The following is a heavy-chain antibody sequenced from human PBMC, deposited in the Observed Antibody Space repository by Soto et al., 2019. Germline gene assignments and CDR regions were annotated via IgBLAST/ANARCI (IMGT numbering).Heavy chain of an antibody. J-gene: IGHJ4*02. Sequence: ASVKVSCKASGYTFTSYGISWVRQAPGQGLEWMGGSDPADGETIYAQKFQGRVTMTEATSTDTAYMELSSLRSEDTAVYYCATVIVSTIPLDYWGQGTLVTVSS. CDR1: GYTFTSYG. D-gene: IGHD5-12*01. CDR3: ATVIVSTIPLDY. V-gene: IGHV1-24*01. CDR2: SDPADGET.